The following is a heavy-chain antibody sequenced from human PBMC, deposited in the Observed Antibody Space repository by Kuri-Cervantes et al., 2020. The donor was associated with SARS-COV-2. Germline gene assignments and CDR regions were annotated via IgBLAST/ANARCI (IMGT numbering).Heavy chain of an antibody. Sequence: ASVKVSCKASGYTFTSYAMHWVRQAPGQRLEWMGWSNAGNGNTKYSQEFQGRVTITRDTSASTAYMELSSLRSEDMAVYYCATGITIFGVVIRQFDYWGQGTLVTVSS. CDR2: SNAGNGNT. D-gene: IGHD3-3*01. CDR3: ATGITIFGVVIRQFDY. CDR1: GYTFTSYA. V-gene: IGHV1-3*02. J-gene: IGHJ4*02.